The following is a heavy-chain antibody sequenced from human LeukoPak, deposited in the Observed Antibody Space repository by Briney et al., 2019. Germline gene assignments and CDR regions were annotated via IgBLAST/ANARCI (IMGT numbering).Heavy chain of an antibody. D-gene: IGHD4-23*01. V-gene: IGHV1-69*05. J-gene: IGHJ6*02. CDR1: GGTFSSYA. Sequence: EASVKVSCKASGGTFSSYAISWVRQAPGQGLEWMGGIIPIFGTANYAQKFQGRVTMTTDTSTSTAYMELRSLRSDDTAVYYCAREVTHHVYYGMDVWGQGTTVTVSS. CDR3: AREVTHHVYYGMDV. CDR2: IIPIFGTA.